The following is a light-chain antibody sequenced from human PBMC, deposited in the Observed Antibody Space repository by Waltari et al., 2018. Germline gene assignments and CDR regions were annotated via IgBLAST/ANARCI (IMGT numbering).Light chain of an antibody. CDR2: DVN. J-gene: IGLJ3*02. CDR3: TSFRSGASWV. V-gene: IGLV2-14*03. CDR1: NHDVGAYNY. Sequence: QSALTQPASVSGSPGPSLIISCAGTNHDVGAYNYVSWFHHHPGKAPKRIIHDVNKRPSGVSSRFSASKSDNTASLTISGLQAEDEANYYCTSFRSGASWVFGGGTTLTVL.